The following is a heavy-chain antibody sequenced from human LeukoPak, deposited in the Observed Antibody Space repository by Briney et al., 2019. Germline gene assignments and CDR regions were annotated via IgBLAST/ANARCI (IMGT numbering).Heavy chain of an antibody. D-gene: IGHD6-13*01. J-gene: IGHJ4*02. CDR2: ISGSGGSA. CDR1: GFTFSSYA. Sequence: PGGSLRLSCAASGFTFSSYAMSWVRQAPGKGLEWVSAISGSGGSAYYADSVKGRFTISRDNSKNTLYLQMNSLRAEDTAVYYCAKYSSSWYGYYFDYWGQGTLVTVSS. V-gene: IGHV3-23*01. CDR3: AKYSSSWYGYYFDY.